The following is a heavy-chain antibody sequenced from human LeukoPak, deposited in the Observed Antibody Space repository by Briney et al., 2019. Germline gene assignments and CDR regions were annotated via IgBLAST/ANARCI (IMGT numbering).Heavy chain of an antibody. CDR2: ISADNGNT. V-gene: IGHV1-18*01. CDR3: TGNYYGSGSYADFDY. Sequence: GASVKVSCKASGYTFTSYGINWVRQAPGQGLEWVGWISADNGNTNYAQKLQGRVTMTTDTSTSTAYMELRSLRSDDTAVYYCTGNYYGSGSYADFDYWGQGTLVTVSS. J-gene: IGHJ4*02. D-gene: IGHD3-10*01. CDR1: GYTFTSYG.